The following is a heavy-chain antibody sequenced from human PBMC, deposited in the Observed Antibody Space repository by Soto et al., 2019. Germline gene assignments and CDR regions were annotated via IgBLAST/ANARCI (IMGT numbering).Heavy chain of an antibody. CDR3: ARGGPAARYYYYYGLDV. D-gene: IGHD2-2*01. V-gene: IGHV4-34*01. CDR1: GGSFSGYY. CDR2: INHSGST. J-gene: IGHJ6*02. Sequence: QVQLQQWGAGLLKPSETLSLTCAVYGGSFSGYYWSWIRQPPGKGLEWIGEINHSGSTNYNPSLKRRVTISVXXSXNXXSLKLSSVTAADTAVYYCARGGPAARYYYYYGLDVWGQGTTVTVSS.